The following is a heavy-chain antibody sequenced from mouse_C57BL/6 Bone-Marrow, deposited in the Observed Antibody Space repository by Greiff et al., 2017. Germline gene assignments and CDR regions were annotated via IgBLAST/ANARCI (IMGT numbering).Heavy chain of an antibody. V-gene: IGHV1-76*01. Sequence: VQRVESGAELVRPGASVKLSCKASGYTFTDYYINWVKQRPGQGLEWIARIYPGSGNTYYNEKFKGKATLTAEKSSSTAYMQLSSLTSEDSAVYFCARDLAWFAYWGQGTLVTVSA. CDR3: ARDLAWFAY. CDR2: IYPGSGNT. CDR1: GYTFTDYY. J-gene: IGHJ3*01.